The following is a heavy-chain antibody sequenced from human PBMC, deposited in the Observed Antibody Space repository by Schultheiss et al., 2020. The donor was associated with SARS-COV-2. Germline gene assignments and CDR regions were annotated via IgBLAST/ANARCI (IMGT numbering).Heavy chain of an antibody. V-gene: IGHV4-31*02. CDR1: GFTFSSYA. CDR2: IYYSGST. Sequence: LRLSCTASGFTFSSYAMSWIRQHPGKGLEWIGYIYYSGSTYYNPSLKSRVTISVDTSKNQFSLKLSSVTAADTAVYYCARDSSGYTWFDPWGQGTLVTVSS. J-gene: IGHJ5*02. CDR3: ARDSSGYTWFDP. D-gene: IGHD3-22*01.